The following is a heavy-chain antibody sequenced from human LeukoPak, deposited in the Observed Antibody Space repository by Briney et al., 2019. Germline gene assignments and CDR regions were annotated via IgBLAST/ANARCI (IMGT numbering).Heavy chain of an antibody. CDR2: INYSGSS. CDR3: ARGESKRYSGYDYYVMGV. V-gene: IGHV4-59*01. CDR1: GGSISSYY. D-gene: IGHD5-12*01. J-gene: IGHJ6*02. Sequence: PSETLSLTCTVSGGSISSYYWSWIRQPPGKGLEWIGYINYSGSSNYNPYLKRRVTISVDTSKNQFSLKLSSVTAADTAVYYCARGESKRYSGYDYYVMGVWGQGTTVTVSS.